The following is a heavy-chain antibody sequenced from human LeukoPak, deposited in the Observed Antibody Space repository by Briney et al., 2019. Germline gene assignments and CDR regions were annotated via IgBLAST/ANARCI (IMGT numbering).Heavy chain of an antibody. CDR2: ISGSGDST. J-gene: IGHJ3*02. Sequence: GGSLRLSCAASGFTFSSYAMNWVRQAPGKGLEWVSGISGSGDSTYYADPVKGRFTISRDNAKNSLYLQMNSLRAEDTAVYYCARDLPLGLYQLLFERSDAFDIWGQGTMVTVSS. D-gene: IGHD2-2*01. CDR3: ARDLPLGLYQLLFERSDAFDI. V-gene: IGHV3-23*01. CDR1: GFTFSSYA.